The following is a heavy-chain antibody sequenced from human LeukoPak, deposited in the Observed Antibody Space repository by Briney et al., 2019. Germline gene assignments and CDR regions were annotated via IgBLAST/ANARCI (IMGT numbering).Heavy chain of an antibody. J-gene: IGHJ4*02. CDR1: GYTFTSYG. V-gene: IGHV1-18*01. Sequence: ASVKVSCKASGYTFTSYGISWVRQAPGQGLEWMGWISAYNGNKNYAQKLQGRVTMTTDTSTSTAYMELRSLRSDDTAVYYCARLGYCSGGSCYPFDYWGQGTLVTVSS. D-gene: IGHD2-15*01. CDR3: ARLGYCSGGSCYPFDY. CDR2: ISAYNGNK.